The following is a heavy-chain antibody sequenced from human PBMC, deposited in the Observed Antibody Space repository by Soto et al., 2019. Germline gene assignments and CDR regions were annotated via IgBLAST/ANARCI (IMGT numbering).Heavy chain of an antibody. CDR3: AGDRGAFGGVITDAFDI. D-gene: IGHD3-16*02. CDR1: GYTFTSYG. Sequence: QVQLVQSGAEVKKPGASVKVSCKASGYTFTSYGISWVRQAPGQGLEWMGWISAYNGNTNYAQKLQGRVTMTTDTSTSTAYMELRSLRSDDTAVYYCAGDRGAFGGVITDAFDIWGQGTMVTVSS. CDR2: ISAYNGNT. J-gene: IGHJ3*02. V-gene: IGHV1-18*01.